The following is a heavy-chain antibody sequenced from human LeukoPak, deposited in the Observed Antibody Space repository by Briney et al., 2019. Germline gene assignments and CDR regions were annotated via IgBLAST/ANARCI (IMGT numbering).Heavy chain of an antibody. V-gene: IGHV4-59*08. D-gene: IGHD3-22*01. CDR3: ARLPFYDSSGY. Sequence: SETLSLTCTVSGDSISSYYWSWIRQPPGKGLEWIGYIYYSRSTNYNPSLKSRVTISVDTSKNQFSLKLSSVTAADTAVYYCARLPFYDSSGYWGQGTLVTVSS. CDR2: IYYSRST. J-gene: IGHJ4*02. CDR1: GDSISSYY.